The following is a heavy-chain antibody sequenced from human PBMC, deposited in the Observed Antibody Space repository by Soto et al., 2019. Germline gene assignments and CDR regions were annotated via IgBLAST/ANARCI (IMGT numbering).Heavy chain of an antibody. J-gene: IGHJ5*02. CDR3: ARGIATGQLEP. D-gene: IGHD2-15*01. CDR2: INPDNGNT. V-gene: IGHV1-3*01. CDR1: GYTFTRYT. Sequence: ASVKVSCKASGYTFTRYTMNWVRQAPGQRLEWMGWINPDNGNTKSSQKFQDRVIITRDTSXSTAYMDLSSLRSEDTAVYYCARGIATGQLEPWGQGTMVTVSS.